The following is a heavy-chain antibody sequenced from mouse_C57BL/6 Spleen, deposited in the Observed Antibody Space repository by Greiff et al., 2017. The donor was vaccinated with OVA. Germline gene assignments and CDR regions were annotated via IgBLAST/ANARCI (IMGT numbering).Heavy chain of an antibody. CDR1: GYTFTSYW. Sequence: VQLQQPGAELVMPGASVKLSCKASGYTFTSYWMHWVKQRPGQGLEWIGEIDPSDSYPNYNQKLKGKSTLTVDKASSTAYMQLSSLTSEDSAVYYCARIYYYRYFDVWGTGTTVTVSS. CDR3: ARIYYYRYFDV. V-gene: IGHV1-69*01. D-gene: IGHD1-1*01. J-gene: IGHJ1*03. CDR2: IDPSDSYP.